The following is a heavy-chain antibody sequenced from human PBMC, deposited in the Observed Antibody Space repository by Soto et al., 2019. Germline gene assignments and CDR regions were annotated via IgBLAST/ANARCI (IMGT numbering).Heavy chain of an antibody. CDR2: ISSSSGTI. Sequence: QVQLVESGGGLVKPGGSLRLSGAASGFTFSDYYMTWIREAPGSGLEWVSYISSSSGTISYANSVKGRFTISRDNAQNSLYLQMTSLRAEDTAVYYCARGTYRSKTDFDYWGQGTLVTVSS. J-gene: IGHJ4*02. CDR3: ARGTYRSKTDFDY. D-gene: IGHD6-13*01. CDR1: GFTFSDYY. V-gene: IGHV3-11*01.